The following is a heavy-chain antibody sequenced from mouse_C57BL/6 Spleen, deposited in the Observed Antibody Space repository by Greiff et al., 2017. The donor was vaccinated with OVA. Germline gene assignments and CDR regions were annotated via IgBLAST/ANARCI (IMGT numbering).Heavy chain of an antibody. CDR3: ARADGYYVLFDY. Sequence: VQLQQSGTELVKPGASVKLSCKASGYTFTRYWMHWVKQRPGQGLEWIGNINPSNGGTNYNEKFKSKATLTVDKSSSTAYMQLSSLTSEDSAVYYCARADGYYVLFDYWGQGTTLTVSS. CDR2: INPSNGGT. V-gene: IGHV1-53*01. J-gene: IGHJ2*01. CDR1: GYTFTRYW. D-gene: IGHD2-3*01.